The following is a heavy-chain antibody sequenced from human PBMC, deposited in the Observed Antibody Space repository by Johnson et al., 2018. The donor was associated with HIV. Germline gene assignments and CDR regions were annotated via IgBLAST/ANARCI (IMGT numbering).Heavy chain of an antibody. CDR1: GFTFSSYA. Sequence: QVQLVESGGGVVQPGRSLRLSCAASGFTFSSYAMHWVRQAPGKGLEWVAVISYDGRSEYHADSVRGRFTISRDNSKNTLDLLMNSLRPEDTAVYYCARDRIRISGLVTTLSPDAFDIWGQGTMVTVSS. CDR3: ARDRIRISGLVTTLSPDAFDI. D-gene: IGHD3/OR15-3a*01. J-gene: IGHJ3*02. V-gene: IGHV3-30*04. CDR2: ISYDGRSE.